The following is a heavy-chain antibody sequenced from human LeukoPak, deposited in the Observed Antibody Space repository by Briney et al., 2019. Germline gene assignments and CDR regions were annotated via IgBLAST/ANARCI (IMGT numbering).Heavy chain of an antibody. CDR2: ISYDGSNK. CDR3: AREIAAAGPEVYYYMDV. V-gene: IGHV3-30*04. J-gene: IGHJ6*03. Sequence: GGSLRLSCAASGFTFSSYAMRWVRQAPGKGLEWVAVISYDGSNKYYADSVKGRFTISRDNAKNSLYLQMNSLRAEDTALYYCAREIAAAGPEVYYYMDVWGKGTTVTVSS. D-gene: IGHD6-13*01. CDR1: GFTFSSYA.